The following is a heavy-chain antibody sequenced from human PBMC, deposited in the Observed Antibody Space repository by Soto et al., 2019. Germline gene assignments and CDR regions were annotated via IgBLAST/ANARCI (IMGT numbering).Heavy chain of an antibody. Sequence: PGGSLRLSCAVSGFTFSRFWMGWVRQAPGRGLEWVANIQQDGSEKYYVDSVKGRFTISKDNVKNSLYLQMNGLGAEVTAVYYCARVRYGGYSYYFDFWGQGALVIVSS. D-gene: IGHD4-17*01. CDR1: GFTFSRFW. CDR3: ARVRYGGYSYYFDF. CDR2: IQQDGSEK. V-gene: IGHV3-7*03. J-gene: IGHJ4*02.